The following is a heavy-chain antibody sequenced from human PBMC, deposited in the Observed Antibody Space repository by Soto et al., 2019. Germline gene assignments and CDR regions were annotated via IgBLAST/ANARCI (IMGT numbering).Heavy chain of an antibody. CDR1: GGSISSYY. V-gene: IGHV4-59*08. CDR2: IYYSGST. CDR3: AGRVYGDYGFWFDP. J-gene: IGHJ5*02. Sequence: SETLSLTCTVSGGSISSYYWSWIRQPPGKGLEWIGYIYYSGSTNYNPSLKSRVTISVDTSKNQFSLKLSSVTAADTAVYYCAGRVYGDYGFWFDPWGQGTLVTVSS. D-gene: IGHD4-17*01.